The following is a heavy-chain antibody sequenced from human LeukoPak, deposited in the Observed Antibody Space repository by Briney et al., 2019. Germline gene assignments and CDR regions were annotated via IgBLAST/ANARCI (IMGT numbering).Heavy chain of an antibody. CDR3: ARCLKGYSYGPRYYYYMDV. J-gene: IGHJ6*03. Sequence: PSETLSLTCTVSGGSISSGSYYWSWIRQPAGKGLEWIGRIYTSGSTNYNPSLKSRVTISVDTSKNQFSLKLSSVTAADTAVYYCARCLKGYSYGPRYYYYMDVWGKGTTVTISS. CDR1: GGSISSGSYY. CDR2: IYTSGST. D-gene: IGHD5-18*01. V-gene: IGHV4-61*02.